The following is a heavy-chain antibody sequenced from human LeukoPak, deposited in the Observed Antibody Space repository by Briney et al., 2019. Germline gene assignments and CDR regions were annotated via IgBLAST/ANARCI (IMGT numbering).Heavy chain of an antibody. D-gene: IGHD2-15*01. CDR1: GGSISSGYYS. J-gene: IGHJ4*02. CDR2: IYHSGST. V-gene: IGHV4-30-2*01. CDR3: ARGRNGDNVDY. Sequence: SETLSLTCAVFGGSISSGYYSWSWIRQPPGKGLEWIGYIYHSGSTYYNSSLKSRVTISVDTSKNQFSLKLSSLTAADTAVYYCARGRNGDNVDYWGQGTLVTVSS.